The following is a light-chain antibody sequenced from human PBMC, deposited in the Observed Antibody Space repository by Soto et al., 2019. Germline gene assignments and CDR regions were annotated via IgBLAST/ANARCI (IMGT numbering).Light chain of an antibody. CDR1: SSDVGSYNF. V-gene: IGLV2-14*01. CDR2: EVS. Sequence: QSALTQPASVAGSPGQSITISCTGTSSDVGSYNFVSWYQQYPGKAPKLMIYEVSNRPSGVSNRFSGSKSGNTASLSISGLQAEDEADYYCSPYAGIEIWVVGGGTQLAVL. CDR3: SPYAGIEIWV. J-gene: IGLJ3*02.